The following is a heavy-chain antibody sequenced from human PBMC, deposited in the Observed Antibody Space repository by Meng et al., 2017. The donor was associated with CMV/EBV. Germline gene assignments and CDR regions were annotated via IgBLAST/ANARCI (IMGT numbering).Heavy chain of an antibody. D-gene: IGHD3-22*01. Sequence: SVKVSCKASGYTFTGYYMHWVRQAPGQGLEWMGGIIPIFGTANYAQKFQGRVTITTDESTSTAYMELSSLRSEDTAVYYCARVKYYYDSSGSGGAFDIWGQGTMVTVSS. CDR3: ARVKYYYDSSGSGGAFDI. J-gene: IGHJ3*02. CDR2: IIPIFGTA. CDR1: GYTFTGYY. V-gene: IGHV1-69*05.